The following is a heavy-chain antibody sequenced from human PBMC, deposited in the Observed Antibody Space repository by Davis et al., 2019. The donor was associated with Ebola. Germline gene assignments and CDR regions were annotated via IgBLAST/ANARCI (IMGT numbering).Heavy chain of an antibody. V-gene: IGHV4-31*03. CDR1: GTSMSSGGYY. CDR2: ISYGGRT. D-gene: IGHD1-26*01. CDR3: AISNLWEVDS. Sequence: MPSETLSLTCTVSGTSMSSGGYYWTWIRQHPGRGLDWFGYISYGGRTSYNPSLTSRITISEDTSKNQFSLKLSSVTAADTAVYYCAISNLWEVDSWGQGSLVTVSS. J-gene: IGHJ4*02.